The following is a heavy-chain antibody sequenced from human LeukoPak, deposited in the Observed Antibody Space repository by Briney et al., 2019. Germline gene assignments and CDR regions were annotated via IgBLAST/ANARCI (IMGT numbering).Heavy chain of an antibody. V-gene: IGHV4-59*01. J-gene: IGHJ4*02. D-gene: IGHD5-24*01. CDR2: IYYSGST. CDR3: ARGGMATHFDY. CDR1: GGSISSYY. Sequence: SETLSLTCTVSGGSISSYYWSWIRQPPGKGLEWIGYIYYSGSTNYNPSLKSRVTISVDTSKNQFSLKLSSVTAADTAVYYCARGGMATHFDYWGQGTLVTVSS.